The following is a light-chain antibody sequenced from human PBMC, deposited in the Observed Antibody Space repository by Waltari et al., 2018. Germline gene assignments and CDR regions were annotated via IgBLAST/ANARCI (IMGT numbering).Light chain of an antibody. CDR2: DAS. CDR3: QQYDNLPLT. Sequence: DIQMTQSPSSLSASVGDRVTITCQASQDISNYLNWYQQKPGKAPKLLIYDASNLETGVPSRFIGSGSGTDFTFTISSLQPEDIATYYYQQYDNLPLTFGGGTKVEIK. V-gene: IGKV1-33*01. J-gene: IGKJ4*01. CDR1: QDISNY.